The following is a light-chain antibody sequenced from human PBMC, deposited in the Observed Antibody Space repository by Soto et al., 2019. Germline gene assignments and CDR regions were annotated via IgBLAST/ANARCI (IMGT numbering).Light chain of an antibody. Sequence: QSALTQPASVSESPGQSITISCTGTSSDIGRYNYVSWYQHSPGKAPKLIIYDVSDRPSGVSNRFSGSKSGTTASLTISGLQAEDEADYYCGSYTSSDTMIFGGGTKLTVL. CDR3: GSYTSSDTMI. V-gene: IGLV2-14*03. CDR1: SSDIGRYNY. J-gene: IGLJ2*01. CDR2: DVS.